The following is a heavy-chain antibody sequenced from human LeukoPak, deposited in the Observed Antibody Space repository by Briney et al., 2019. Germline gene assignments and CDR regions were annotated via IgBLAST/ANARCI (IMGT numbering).Heavy chain of an antibody. J-gene: IGHJ4*02. V-gene: IGHV3-23*01. CDR1: GFTFSSYS. CDR3: AKLNLYTPPNVEGAPCYFDY. Sequence: GGSLRLSCAASGFTFSSYSMNWVRQAPGKGLEWVSAISGSGGSTYYADSVKGRFTISRDNSKNTLYLQMNSLRAEDTAVYYCAKLNLYTPPNVEGAPCYFDYWGQGTLVTVSS. CDR2: ISGSGGST. D-gene: IGHD2-2*02.